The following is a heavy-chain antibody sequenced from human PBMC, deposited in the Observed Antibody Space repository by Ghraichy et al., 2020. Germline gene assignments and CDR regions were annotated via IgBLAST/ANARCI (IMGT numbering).Heavy chain of an antibody. D-gene: IGHD2-15*01. CDR2: VNPSGGST. J-gene: IGHJ4*02. CDR3: ARSLAYCSGGSCL. Sequence: ASVKVSCTASGYTFTSHYIHWVRQAPGQGLEWIGLVNPSGGSTTYAQRFQGRVTMTWDTSTSTVYMELSSLSSEDTAVYRCARSLAYCSGGSCLWGQGTLVTVSS. V-gene: IGHV1-46*01. CDR1: GYTFTSHY.